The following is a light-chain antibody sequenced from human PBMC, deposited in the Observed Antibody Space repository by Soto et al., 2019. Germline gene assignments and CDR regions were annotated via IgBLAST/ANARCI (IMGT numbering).Light chain of an antibody. CDR2: GAS. Sequence: EIVMTQSPATLSVSPGVRATLSCMASQSISDTLAWYQQKPGQAPRLLIYGASTRATGIPARFSGSGSGTEFTLTISSLQSEDFAVYYCQQYNNWPLSLTFGGGTKVDIK. V-gene: IGKV3-15*01. J-gene: IGKJ4*01. CDR1: QSISDT. CDR3: QQYNNWPLSLT.